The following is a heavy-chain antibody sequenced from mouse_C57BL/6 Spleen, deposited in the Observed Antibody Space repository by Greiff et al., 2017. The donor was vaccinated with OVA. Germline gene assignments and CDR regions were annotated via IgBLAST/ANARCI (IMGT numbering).Heavy chain of an antibody. Sequence: QVQLQQSGPELVKPGASVKISCKASGYAFSSSWMNWVKQRPGKGLEWIGRIYPGDGDTNYNGKFKGKATLTADKSSSTAYMQLSSLTSEDSAVYFCARGGPNWDEGGYFDYWGQGTTLTVSS. D-gene: IGHD4-1*01. J-gene: IGHJ2*01. CDR1: GYAFSSSW. V-gene: IGHV1-82*01. CDR2: IYPGDGDT. CDR3: ARGGPNWDEGGYFDY.